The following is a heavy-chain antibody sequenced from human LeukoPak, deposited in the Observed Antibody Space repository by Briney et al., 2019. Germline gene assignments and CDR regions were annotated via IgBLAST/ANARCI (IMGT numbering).Heavy chain of an antibody. V-gene: IGHV3-30-3*01. J-gene: IGHJ5*02. CDR2: ISYDGSNK. CDR3: ARGWFDP. Sequence: PGRSLRLSCAASGFTFSSYAMHWVRQAPGKGLEWVAVISYDGSNKYYADSVKGRFTISRDNSKNTLYLQMNSLRAEDTAVYYCARGWFDPWGQGTLVTVSS. CDR1: GFTFSSYA.